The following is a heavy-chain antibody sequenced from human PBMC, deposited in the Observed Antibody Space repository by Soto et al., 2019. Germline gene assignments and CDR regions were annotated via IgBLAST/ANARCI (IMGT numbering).Heavy chain of an antibody. Sequence: EVQLLESGGGLVQPGGSLRLSCAASGFTFSSYAMSWVRQAPGKGLEWVSAISGSGGSTYYADSVKGRFTISRDNSKNTLYLQMNSLRAEDTAVYYCATSGRSWPDSFDIWGQGAMVTVSS. CDR3: ATSGRSWPDSFDI. D-gene: IGHD6-13*01. J-gene: IGHJ3*02. CDR1: GFTFSSYA. CDR2: ISGSGGST. V-gene: IGHV3-23*01.